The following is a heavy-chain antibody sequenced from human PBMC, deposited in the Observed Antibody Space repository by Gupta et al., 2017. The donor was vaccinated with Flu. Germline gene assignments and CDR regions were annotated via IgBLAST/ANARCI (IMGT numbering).Heavy chain of an antibody. Sequence: GYSFTGYYIHWVRQAPVQGLEWMGWINPNSGDTNYAQKFQGRVTMTRDTSNSTAYMELSRLTSDDPAVYYCARTSHRNWNDMTYGMDLWGQG. D-gene: IGHD1-1*01. V-gene: IGHV1-2*02. CDR2: INPNSGDT. CDR3: ARTSHRNWNDMTYGMDL. J-gene: IGHJ6*01. CDR1: GYSFTGYY.